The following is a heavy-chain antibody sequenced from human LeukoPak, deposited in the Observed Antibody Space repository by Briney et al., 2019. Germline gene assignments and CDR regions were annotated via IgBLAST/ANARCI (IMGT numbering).Heavy chain of an antibody. D-gene: IGHD3-9*01. Sequence: GGSLRLSCAASGFTFSSYAMHWVRQAPGKGLEWVAVISYDGSNKYYADSVKGRFTISRDNSKNTLYLQMNSLRAEDTAVYYCARVKRRGILTGYLHYWGQGTLVTVSS. CDR1: GFTFSSYA. CDR2: ISYDGSNK. CDR3: ARVKRRGILTGYLHY. J-gene: IGHJ4*02. V-gene: IGHV3-30*04.